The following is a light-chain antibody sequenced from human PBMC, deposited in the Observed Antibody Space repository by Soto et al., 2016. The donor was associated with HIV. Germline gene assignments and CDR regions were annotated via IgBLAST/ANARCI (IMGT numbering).Light chain of an antibody. Sequence: DIQMTQSPSTLSASVGDRVTITCRASQSINDWLAWYQQKPGKAPKLLIYMASTLESGVPSRFSGSGSGTEFTLTISSLQPEDFATYYCQQYNPYLWTFGQGTNGGQSN. J-gene: IGKJ1*01. CDR3: QQYNPYLWT. CDR2: MAS. V-gene: IGKV1-5*03. CDR1: QSINDW.